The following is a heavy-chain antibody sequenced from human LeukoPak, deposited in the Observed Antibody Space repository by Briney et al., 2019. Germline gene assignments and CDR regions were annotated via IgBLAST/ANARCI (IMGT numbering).Heavy chain of an antibody. V-gene: IGHV1-69*05. CDR2: IIPIFGTA. CDR3: ARVGLAAAGTIDY. J-gene: IGHJ4*02. Sequence: GASVKVSCKASGYTFTSYGISWVRQAPGQGLEWMGGIIPIFGTANYAQRFQGRVTITTDESTSTAYMELSSLRSEDTAVYYCARVGLAAAGTIDYWGQGTLVTVSS. CDR1: GYTFTSYG. D-gene: IGHD6-13*01.